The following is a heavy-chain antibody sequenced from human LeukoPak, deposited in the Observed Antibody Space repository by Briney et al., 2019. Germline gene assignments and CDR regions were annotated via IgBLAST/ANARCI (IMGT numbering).Heavy chain of an antibody. Sequence: ASVKVSCKASGYTLTELSMHWVRQAPGKGLEWMGGFDPEDGETIYAQKFQGRVTMTEDTSTNTAYMELSSLRSEDTAVYYCATGWWDDYSNYGIHYWGQGTLVTVSS. J-gene: IGHJ4*02. CDR2: FDPEDGET. CDR1: GYTLTELS. CDR3: ATGWWDDYSNYGIHY. V-gene: IGHV1-24*01. D-gene: IGHD4-11*01.